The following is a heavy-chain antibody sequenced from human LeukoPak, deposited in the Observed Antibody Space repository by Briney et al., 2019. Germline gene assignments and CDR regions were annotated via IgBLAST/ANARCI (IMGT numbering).Heavy chain of an antibody. J-gene: IGHJ4*02. CDR3: ARDSPSSPPYFDY. D-gene: IGHD6-19*01. CDR1: GGSISSGSYY. CDR2: IYTSGST. Sequence: SETLSLTCTVSGGSISSGSYYWSWIRQPAGKGLEWIGRIYTSGSTNYNPSLKSRVTISVDTSKNQFSLKLSSVTAADTAVYYCARDSPSSPPYFDYWGQGTLVTVSS. V-gene: IGHV4-61*02.